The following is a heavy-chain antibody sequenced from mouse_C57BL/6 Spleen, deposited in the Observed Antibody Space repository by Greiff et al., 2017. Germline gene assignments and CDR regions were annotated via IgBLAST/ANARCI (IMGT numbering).Heavy chain of an antibody. D-gene: IGHD2-1*01. Sequence: EVQRVESGGDLVKPGGSLKLSCAASGFTFSSYGMSWVRQTPDKRLEWVATISSGGSYTYYPDSVKGRFTISRDNAKNTLYLQMSSLKSEDTAMYYCARDAVGNFFAYWGQGTLVTVSA. CDR2: ISSGGSYT. CDR3: ARDAVGNFFAY. V-gene: IGHV5-6*01. J-gene: IGHJ3*01. CDR1: GFTFSSYG.